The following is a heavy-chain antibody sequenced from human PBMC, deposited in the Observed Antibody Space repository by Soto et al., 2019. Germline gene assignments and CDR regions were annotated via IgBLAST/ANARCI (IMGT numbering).Heavy chain of an antibody. CDR2: INPTGGST. J-gene: IGHJ4*02. CDR3: ARSLLQGDF. D-gene: IGHD2-21*01. CDR1: GYTFIHYY. V-gene: IGHV1-46*01. Sequence: QVQLVQSGAEVKKPGASVKISCKASGYTFIHYYIHWVRQAPGQGLEWMAIINPTGGSTNYAQKFQGRVTVTSDTSRTTVSMELNSLESDETAVYFFARSLLQGDFWGQGTLVTVSS.